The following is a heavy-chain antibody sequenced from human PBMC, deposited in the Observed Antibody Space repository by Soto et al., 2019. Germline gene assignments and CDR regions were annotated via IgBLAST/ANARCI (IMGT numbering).Heavy chain of an antibody. J-gene: IGHJ4*02. V-gene: IGHV3-21*01. CDR2: ISSSSRYI. CDR3: ARWDVHFDY. CDR1: GFTFSSYS. D-gene: IGHD1-26*01. Sequence: GGSLRLSCAASGFTFSSYSMNWVRQAPGKGLEWVSSISSSSRYIYYADSGKGRFTISRDNAKNSLYLQMNSLRAEDTAVYYCARWDVHFDYWGQGTLVTVSS.